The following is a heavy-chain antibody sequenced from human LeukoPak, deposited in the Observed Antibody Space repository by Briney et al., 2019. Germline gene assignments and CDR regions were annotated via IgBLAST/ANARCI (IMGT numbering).Heavy chain of an antibody. Sequence: GESLQISCKGSGYRFTSYWISWVRQMPGKGLEWMGRIDPSDSYTNYSPSFQGHVTISADKSISTAYLQWSSLKAPDTAMYYCAGAGIAVAGNAEYFQHWGQGTLVTVSS. CDR3: AGAGIAVAGNAEYFQH. CDR2: IDPSDSYT. CDR1: GYRFTSYW. J-gene: IGHJ1*01. V-gene: IGHV5-10-1*01. D-gene: IGHD6-19*01.